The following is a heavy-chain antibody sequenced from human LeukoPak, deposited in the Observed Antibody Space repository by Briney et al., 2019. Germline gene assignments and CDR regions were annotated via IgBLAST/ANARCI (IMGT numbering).Heavy chain of an antibody. Sequence: GGSLRLSCAASGFTFSSYSMNWVRQTPGKGLEWVSSISSSSSYIYYADSVKGRFTISRDNAKNSLYLQMNSLRAEDTAVYYCATSFGPVIAAAGTGADWGQGTLVTVSS. CDR1: GFTFSSYS. D-gene: IGHD6-13*01. V-gene: IGHV3-21*01. CDR3: ATSFGPVIAAAGTGAD. J-gene: IGHJ4*02. CDR2: ISSSSSYI.